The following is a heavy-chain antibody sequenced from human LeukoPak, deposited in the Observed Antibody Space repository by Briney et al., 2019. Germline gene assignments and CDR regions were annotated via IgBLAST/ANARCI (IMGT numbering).Heavy chain of an antibody. CDR3: AKDGAPSMVRGLHFDY. J-gene: IGHJ4*02. D-gene: IGHD3-10*01. V-gene: IGHV3-30*02. Sequence: GGSLRLSCAASGFTFSSYGMRWVRQAPGKGLEWVAFIRYDGSNKYYADSVKGRFTISRDNSKNTPYLQMNSLRAEDTAVYYCAKDGAPSMVRGLHFDYWGQGTLVTVSS. CDR1: GFTFSSYG. CDR2: IRYDGSNK.